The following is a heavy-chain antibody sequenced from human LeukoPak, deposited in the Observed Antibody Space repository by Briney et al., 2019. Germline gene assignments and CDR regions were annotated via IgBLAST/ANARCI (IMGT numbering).Heavy chain of an antibody. V-gene: IGHV4-30-2*01. Sequence: SETLSLTCTVSGGSISSGGYYWSWIRQPPGKGLEWIGYIYHSGSTYYNPSLKSRVTISVDRSKNQFSLNLSSVTAADTAVYYCARVGDWAHFDYWGQGTLVTVSS. D-gene: IGHD3-16*01. J-gene: IGHJ4*02. CDR2: IYHSGST. CDR1: GGSISSGGYY. CDR3: ARVGDWAHFDY.